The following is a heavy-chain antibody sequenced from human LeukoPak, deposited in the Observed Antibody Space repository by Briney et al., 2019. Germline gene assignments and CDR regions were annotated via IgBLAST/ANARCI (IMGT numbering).Heavy chain of an antibody. CDR2: ISAYNGNT. J-gene: IGHJ4*02. D-gene: IGHD5-18*01. CDR3: AREGRGYSYGYVDY. V-gene: IGHV1-18*01. Sequence: GASVKVSCKASGYTFTSYGISWVRQAHGQGLEWMGWISAYNGNTNYAQKLQGRVTMTTDTSTSTAYMELRSLRSDDTAMYYCAREGRGYSYGYVDYWGQGTLVTVSS. CDR1: GYTFTSYG.